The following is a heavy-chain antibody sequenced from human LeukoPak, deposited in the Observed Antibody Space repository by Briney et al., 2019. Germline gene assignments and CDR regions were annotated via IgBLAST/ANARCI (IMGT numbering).Heavy chain of an antibody. CDR1: GFTFSSYS. Sequence: PGGSLRLSCAASGFTFSSYSMNWVRQAPGKGLEWVSSISSSSYIYYADSVKGRFTISRDNAKTSLYLQMNSLRAEDTAVYNCARDGTYYYDSSRHTFWGQGTMVTVSS. V-gene: IGHV3-21*01. CDR3: ARDGTYYYDSSRHTF. D-gene: IGHD3-22*01. J-gene: IGHJ3*01. CDR2: ISSSSYI.